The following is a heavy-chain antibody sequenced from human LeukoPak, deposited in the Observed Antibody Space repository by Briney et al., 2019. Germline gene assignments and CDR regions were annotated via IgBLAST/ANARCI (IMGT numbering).Heavy chain of an antibody. D-gene: IGHD2-2*01. CDR1: GYSISSGYY. CDR2: IYHSGST. V-gene: IGHV4-38-2*01. Sequence: PSETLSLTCAVSGYSISSGYYWGWIRQPPGKGLEWIGSIYHSGSTYYNPSLKSRVTISVDTSKNQFSLKLSSVTAADTAVYYRVTVVPAAFLSYYFDYWGQGTLVTVSS. J-gene: IGHJ4*02. CDR3: VTVVPAAFLSYYFDY.